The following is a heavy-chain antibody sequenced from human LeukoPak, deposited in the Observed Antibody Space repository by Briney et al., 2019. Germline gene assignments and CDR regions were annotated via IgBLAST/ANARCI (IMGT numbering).Heavy chain of an antibody. CDR1: KFSFSDAW. Sequence: PGGSLRLSCAASKFSFSDAWMNWVRQAPGKGLEWVGRIKSEADGGTTDYVASVRGRFTISRDDSKSTVYLQMNSLKTEDTALYYCHDGFDIWGQGTMVTVSS. J-gene: IGHJ3*02. V-gene: IGHV3-15*01. CDR3: HDGFDI. CDR2: IKSEADGGTT.